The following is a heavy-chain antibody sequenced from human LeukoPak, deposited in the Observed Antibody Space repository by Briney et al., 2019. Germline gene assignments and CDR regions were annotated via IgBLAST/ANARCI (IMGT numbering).Heavy chain of an antibody. CDR1: GFSLSTSGVG. J-gene: IGHJ5*02. CDR3: AHRSIRYFDNSGYLS. CDR2: IYWDDDK. V-gene: IGHV2-5*02. D-gene: IGHD3-22*01. Sequence: SGPTLVNPTQTLTLTCTFSGFSLSTSGVGVGWIRQPPGKALEWLALIYWDDDKRYSPSLKSRPTITKDTSKNQVVLTMTNMHPVDTATYFCAHRSIRYFDNSGYLSWGQGTLVTVSS.